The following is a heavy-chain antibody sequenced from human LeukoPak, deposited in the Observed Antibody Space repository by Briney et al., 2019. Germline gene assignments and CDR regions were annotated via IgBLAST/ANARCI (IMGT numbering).Heavy chain of an antibody. J-gene: IGHJ4*02. CDR2: ISSDGSRT. CDR1: GFTFSTYW. CDR3: GRDTGDGYNSYFDY. Sequence: GGSLRLSCAASGFTFSTYWIHWLRQTPEKGLVWVSRISSDGSRTTYADSVKGRFTISRDNAKNTVYLQMNSLRAEDTAVYYCGRDTGDGYNSYFDYWGQGTLVTVSS. D-gene: IGHD5-24*01. V-gene: IGHV3-74*01.